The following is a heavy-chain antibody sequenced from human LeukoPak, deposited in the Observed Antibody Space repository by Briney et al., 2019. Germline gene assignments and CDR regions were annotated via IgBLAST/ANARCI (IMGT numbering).Heavy chain of an antibody. J-gene: IGHJ4*02. D-gene: IGHD3-10*01. V-gene: IGHV3-66*01. CDR3: ARDRSEYYYGSGSSDY. CDR2: FYSGDTT. CDR1: GFTVTSTY. Sequence: GGSLRLSCAASGFTVTSTYMSWVRQAPGKGLEWVSVFYSGDTTYYANSVKGRFTISRDNAKNSLYLQMNSLRDEDTAVYYCARDRSEYYYGSGSSDYWGQGTLVTVSS.